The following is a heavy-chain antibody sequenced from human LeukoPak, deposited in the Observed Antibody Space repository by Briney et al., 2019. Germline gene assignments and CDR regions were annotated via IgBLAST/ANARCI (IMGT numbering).Heavy chain of an antibody. D-gene: IGHD2-2*01. Sequence: GGSLRLSCAASGFTFSSYWMSWVRQAPGKGLEWVANIKHDGSVQYCVDSVKGRFTISRDNSKNTLYLQMNSLRAEDTAVYYCAKVYDNQLLFNWFDPWGQGTLVTVSS. V-gene: IGHV3-7*03. CDR1: GFTFSSYW. J-gene: IGHJ5*02. CDR2: IKHDGSVQ. CDR3: AKVYDNQLLFNWFDP.